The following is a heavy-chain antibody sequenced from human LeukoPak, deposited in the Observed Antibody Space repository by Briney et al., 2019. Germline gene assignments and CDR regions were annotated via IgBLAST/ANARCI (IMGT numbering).Heavy chain of an antibody. CDR1: GYSFTSYW. Sequence: GESLKISCKGSGYSFTSYWIGWVRQMPGKGLEWMGIIYPGDSDTRYSPSFQGQVTISADKSISTAYLQWSSLKASDTAMYYCARLGLYYYDSSGYYYGYWGQGTLLTVSS. D-gene: IGHD3-22*01. CDR3: ARLGLYYYDSSGYYYGY. J-gene: IGHJ4*02. V-gene: IGHV5-51*01. CDR2: IYPGDSDT.